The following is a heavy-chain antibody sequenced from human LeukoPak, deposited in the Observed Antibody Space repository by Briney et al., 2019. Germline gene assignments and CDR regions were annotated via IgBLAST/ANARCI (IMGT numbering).Heavy chain of an antibody. D-gene: IGHD3-10*01. J-gene: IGHJ4*02. CDR3: ARLGSGSGSSY. CDR1: GYTFTSYD. Sequence: GASVKVSCKASGYTFTSYDINWVRQATGQGLEWMGWMNPNSGNTGYAQKFQGRVTITRDTSLSTAYMELSSLRSEDTAVYYCARLGSGSGSSYWGQGTLVTVSS. CDR2: MNPNSGNT. V-gene: IGHV1-8*03.